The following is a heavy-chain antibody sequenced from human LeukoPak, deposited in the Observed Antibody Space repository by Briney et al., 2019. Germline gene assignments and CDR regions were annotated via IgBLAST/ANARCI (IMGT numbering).Heavy chain of an antibody. CDR2: IYYSGST. CDR3: AREGGSSGWYLVFDY. D-gene: IGHD6-19*01. Sequence: SETLSLTCTVSGGSISSYYRSWIRQPPGKGLEWIGYIYYSGSTNYNPSLKSRVTISVDTSKNQFSLKLSSVTAADTAVYYCAREGGSSGWYLVFDYWGQGTLVTVSS. CDR1: GGSISSYY. V-gene: IGHV4-59*01. J-gene: IGHJ4*02.